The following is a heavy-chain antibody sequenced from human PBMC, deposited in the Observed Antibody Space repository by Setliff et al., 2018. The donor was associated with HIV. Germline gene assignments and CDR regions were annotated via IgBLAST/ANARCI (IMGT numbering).Heavy chain of an antibody. D-gene: IGHD4-4*01. V-gene: IGHV4-39*07. CDR2: IYYSAST. J-gene: IGHJ4*02. CDR3: TRGGSMTTLTT. Sequence: SETLSLTCTVSGGSISSSTYYWGWIRQPPGKGLEWIGNIYYSASTYYNPSLKSRVTISADTSKNQFSLKLSSVTAADTAVYYCTRGGSMTTLTTWGQGTLVTVSS. CDR1: GGSISSSTYY.